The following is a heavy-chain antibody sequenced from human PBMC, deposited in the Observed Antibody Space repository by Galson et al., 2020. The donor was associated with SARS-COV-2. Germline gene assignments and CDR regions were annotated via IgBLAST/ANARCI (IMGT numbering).Heavy chain of an antibody. Sequence: TLSLTCTVSRDSISGFYWTWIRQPPRKGLEWIGYIYYSGKTNYNPHIKSRLTISVDTSKTQSSLNLRTVTAADTAVYYCARGRTFTDYWGQGTLVTVSS. V-gene: IGHV4-59*01. CDR1: RDSISGFY. J-gene: IGHJ4*02. CDR3: ARGRTFTDY. CDR2: IYYSGKT. D-gene: IGHD2-2*01.